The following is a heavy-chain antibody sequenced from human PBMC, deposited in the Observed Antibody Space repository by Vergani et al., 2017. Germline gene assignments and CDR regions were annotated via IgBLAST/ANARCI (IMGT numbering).Heavy chain of an antibody. CDR1: GYTFTSYY. D-gene: IGHD2-2*01. Sequence: QVQLVQSGAEVKKPGASVKVSCKASGYTFTSYYMHWVRQAPGQGLEWMGIINPSGGSTSYAQKFQGRVTMTRDTSTSTVYMELSSLRSEDTAVYYCARDSPLVVPAAIFYYYYGMDVWGQGTTVTVSS. V-gene: IGHV1-46*01. CDR2: INPSGGST. CDR3: ARDSPLVVPAAIFYYYYGMDV. J-gene: IGHJ6*02.